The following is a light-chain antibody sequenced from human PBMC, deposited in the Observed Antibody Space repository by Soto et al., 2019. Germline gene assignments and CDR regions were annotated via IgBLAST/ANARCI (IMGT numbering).Light chain of an antibody. CDR1: QAIRNN. CDR3: QQDFSYPFS. CDR2: AAS. J-gene: IGKJ3*01. Sequence: AIQMTQSPSSLSASVGDRVTITCRASQAIRNNLSWYHQRPGKAPYLLIHAASTLHSGVPSRFSGSGSGTEFTLTISSLQPEDFGSYYCQQDFSYPFSFGPGTTVDIK. V-gene: IGKV1-6*01.